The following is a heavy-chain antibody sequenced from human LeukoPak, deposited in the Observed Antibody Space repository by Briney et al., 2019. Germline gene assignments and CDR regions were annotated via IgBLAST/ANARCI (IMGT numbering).Heavy chain of an antibody. CDR2: MNPNSGNT. J-gene: IGHJ5*02. Sequence: ASVKVSCKASGYTFTSYDINWVRQATGQGLEWMGWMNPNSGNTGYAQKFQGRVTITRNTSISTAYMELSSLRSEDTAVYYCARGPGYSSGWYRYNWFDPWGQGTLVTVSS. V-gene: IGHV1-8*03. D-gene: IGHD6-19*01. CDR1: GYTFTSYD. CDR3: ARGPGYSSGWYRYNWFDP.